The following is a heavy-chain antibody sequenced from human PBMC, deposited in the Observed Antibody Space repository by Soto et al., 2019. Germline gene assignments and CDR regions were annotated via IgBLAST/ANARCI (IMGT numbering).Heavy chain of an antibody. V-gene: IGHV3-23*01. CDR2: ISGSGGST. J-gene: IGHJ3*02. CDR3: AKDLSLAGDDAFDI. Sequence: PGGSLRLSCEASGYSISSYAMSWVRQAPGKGLEWVSAISGSGGSTYYADSVKGRFTISRDNSKNTLYLQMNSLRAEDTAVYYCAKDLSLAGDDAFDIWGQGTMVTVSS. D-gene: IGHD6-19*01. CDR1: GYSISSYA.